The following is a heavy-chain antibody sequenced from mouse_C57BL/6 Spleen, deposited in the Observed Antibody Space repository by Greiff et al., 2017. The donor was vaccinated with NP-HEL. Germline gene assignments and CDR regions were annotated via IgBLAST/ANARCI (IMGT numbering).Heavy chain of an antibody. CDR2: ISSGSSTI. CDR3: ANYYGSSFPTYAMDY. Sequence: EVKLVESGGGLVKPGGSLKLSCAASGFTFSDYGMHWVRQAPEKGLEWVAYISSGSSTIYYADTVKGRFTISRDNAKNNLFLQMTSLRSEDTAMYYCANYYGSSFPTYAMDYWGQGTSVTVSS. D-gene: IGHD1-1*01. J-gene: IGHJ4*01. V-gene: IGHV5-17*01. CDR1: GFTFSDYG.